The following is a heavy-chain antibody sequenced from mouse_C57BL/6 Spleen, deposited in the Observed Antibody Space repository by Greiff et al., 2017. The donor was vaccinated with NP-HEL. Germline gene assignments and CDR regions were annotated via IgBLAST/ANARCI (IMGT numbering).Heavy chain of an antibody. Sequence: ESGPGLVKPSQSLSLTCSVTGYSITSGYYWNWIRQFPGNKLEWMGYISYDGSNKYNPSLKNRISITRDTSKNQFFLKLNSVTTEDTATYYCARDPTYGYDTDYYAMDYWGQGTSVTVSS. CDR3: ARDPTYGYDTDYYAMDY. D-gene: IGHD2-2*01. CDR2: ISYDGSN. CDR1: GYSITSGYY. J-gene: IGHJ4*01. V-gene: IGHV3-6*01.